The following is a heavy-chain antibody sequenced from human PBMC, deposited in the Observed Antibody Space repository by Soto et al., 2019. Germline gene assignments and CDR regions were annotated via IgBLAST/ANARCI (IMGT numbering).Heavy chain of an antibody. D-gene: IGHD1-1*01. CDR1: GASISSYY. Sequence: QVQLQESGPGLVKPSETLSLTCTVSGASISSYYWNWIRQPPGKGLEWIGYVYYSGSTNYNPSLKSRVTRSVDTSKNQFSLKLSSVTAADTAMYYCARDTTPSLWGQGTLVTVSS. J-gene: IGHJ4*02. CDR2: VYYSGST. CDR3: ARDTTPSL. V-gene: IGHV4-59*01.